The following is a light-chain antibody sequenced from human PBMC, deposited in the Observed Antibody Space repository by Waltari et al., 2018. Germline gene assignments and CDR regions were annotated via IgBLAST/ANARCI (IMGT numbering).Light chain of an antibody. Sequence: NFMLTQPHSVSESPGKTVTISCTRSSGSIASNYVQWFRQRPGSAPTTVIYEDNQRPSGVPDRFSGSVDSSSNSASLTVSGLKPEDEADYYCQSYDSSSPHVVFGGGTKLTVL. V-gene: IGLV6-57*03. CDR3: QSYDSSSPHVV. CDR2: EDN. J-gene: IGLJ2*01. CDR1: SGSIASNY.